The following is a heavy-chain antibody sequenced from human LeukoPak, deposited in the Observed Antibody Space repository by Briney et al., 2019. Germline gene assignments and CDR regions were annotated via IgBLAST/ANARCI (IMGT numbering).Heavy chain of an antibody. Sequence: LGESLKISCKGLGYDFSTYWNAWVRQRPGKGLEWMGIIYPGGSETRYDPSFQGQVTISADRSTSTAYLQWSSLRASDTAMYYCATLVGYGSFFDYWGQGTLVTVSS. CDR3: ATLVGYGSFFDY. J-gene: IGHJ4*02. CDR2: IYPGGSET. D-gene: IGHD3-10*01. V-gene: IGHV5-51*01. CDR1: GYDFSTYW.